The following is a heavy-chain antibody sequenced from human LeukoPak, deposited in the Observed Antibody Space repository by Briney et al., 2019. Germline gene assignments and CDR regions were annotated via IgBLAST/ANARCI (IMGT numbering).Heavy chain of an antibody. V-gene: IGHV3-15*01. CDR2: IKSKTDGGTT. CDR3: GSSDYLDAFDI. CDR1: GFTFSNAW. Sequence: GGSLRLSCAASGFTFSNAWMSWVRQAPGKGLEWVGRIKSKTDGGTTDYAAPVKGRFTISRDDSKNTLYLQMNSLKTEDTAVYYCGSSDYLDAFDIWGQGTMVTVSS. J-gene: IGHJ3*02. D-gene: IGHD3-22*01.